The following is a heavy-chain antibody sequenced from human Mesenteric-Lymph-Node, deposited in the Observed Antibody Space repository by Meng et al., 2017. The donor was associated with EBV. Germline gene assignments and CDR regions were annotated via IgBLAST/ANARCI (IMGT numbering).Heavy chain of an antibody. V-gene: IGHV3-21*02. CDR1: GFTFSSYS. CDR2: ISSSSSYI. Sequence: EVQLVESGGGLVKPGGSLRLSCPASGFTFSSYSINWVRQAPGKGLEWVSSISSSSSYIYYADSVKGRFTISRDNAKNSLYLQMNSLRAEDTAVYYCARSPTGYSSTWSPYWYFDLWGRGTLVTVSS. J-gene: IGHJ2*01. CDR3: ARSPTGYSSTWSPYWYFDL. D-gene: IGHD6-13*01.